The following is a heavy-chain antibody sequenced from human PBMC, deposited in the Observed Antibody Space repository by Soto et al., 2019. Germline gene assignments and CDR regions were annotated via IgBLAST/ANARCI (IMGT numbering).Heavy chain of an antibody. CDR1: GGSISSGGYY. V-gene: IGHV4-31*03. Sequence: TLSLTCTVSGGSISSGGYYWSWILQHPGKGLEWIGYIYYSGSTYYNPSLKSRVTISVDTSKNQFSLKLSSATAADTAVYYCARGTLVEWLRLQNGMDVWGQGTTVTAP. D-gene: IGHD5-12*01. J-gene: IGHJ6*02. CDR2: IYYSGST. CDR3: ARGTLVEWLRLQNGMDV.